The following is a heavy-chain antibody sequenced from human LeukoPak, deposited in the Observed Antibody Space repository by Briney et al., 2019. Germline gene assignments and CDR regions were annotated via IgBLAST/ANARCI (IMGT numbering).Heavy chain of an antibody. V-gene: IGHV3-7*01. Sequence: GGSLRLSCAASGFTFSTYWMSWVRQAPGKGLEWVANIKHDGSEKNYVDSVRGRFTISKDNAKGSLYLQMNSLRAEDTAVYYCARDRTMVRGVGASDNWGQGTLVAISS. D-gene: IGHD3-10*01. J-gene: IGHJ4*02. CDR2: IKHDGSEK. CDR3: ARDRTMVRGVGASDN. CDR1: GFTFSTYW.